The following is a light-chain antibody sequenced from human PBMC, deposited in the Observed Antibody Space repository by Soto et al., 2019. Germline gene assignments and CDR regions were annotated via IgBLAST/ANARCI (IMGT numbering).Light chain of an antibody. J-gene: IGKJ1*01. CDR2: GAS. V-gene: IGKV3-20*01. CDR1: QSVSSSY. CDR3: QQYGSSPRT. Sequence: EIVLTQSPGTLSLSPGERATLSCRASQSVSSSYLAWYQQKPGQAPRVXSYGASSRATGIPDRFSGSGSGTEFTLTISRLEPEDFEVYYCQQYGSSPRTFGQGTKVDIK.